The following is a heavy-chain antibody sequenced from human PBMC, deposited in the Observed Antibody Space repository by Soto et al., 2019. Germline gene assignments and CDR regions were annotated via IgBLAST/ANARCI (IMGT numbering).Heavy chain of an antibody. V-gene: IGHV1-69*13. CDR1: GGTFSSYA. D-gene: IGHD2-2*01. Sequence: GASVKVSCKASGGTFSSYAISWVRQAPGQELEWMGGIIPIFGTDNYAGEFPGRGKFTAHEFTSIAFIDLSNRRSEDTAVYYCAGVTSEWRGADYEGQGTLVKVYS. J-gene: IGHJ4*02. CDR2: IIPIFGTD. CDR3: AGVTSEWRGADY.